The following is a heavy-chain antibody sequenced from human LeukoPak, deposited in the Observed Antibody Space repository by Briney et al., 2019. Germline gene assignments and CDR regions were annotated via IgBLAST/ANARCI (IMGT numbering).Heavy chain of an antibody. CDR2: IRSKAYGETA. CDR1: GFTFGDYA. D-gene: IGHD1-1*01. J-gene: IGHJ4*02. CDR3: TRDRGAYNLYDY. Sequence: GGSLRLSCTASGFTFGDYAMSWIRQAPGKGLEWVGFIRSKAYGETADYAASVKGRFTISRDDSEAIAYLQMNSLKTEDTAVYHCTRDRGAYNLYDYWGQGTLVTVSS. V-gene: IGHV3-49*03.